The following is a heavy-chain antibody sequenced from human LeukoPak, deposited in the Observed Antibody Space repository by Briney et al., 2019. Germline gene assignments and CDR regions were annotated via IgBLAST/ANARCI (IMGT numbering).Heavy chain of an antibody. CDR2: INPNSGGT. CDR3: ARDKEWELPNFDY. J-gene: IGHJ4*02. CDR1: GYTFTGYY. D-gene: IGHD1-26*01. Sequence: ASVKVSCKASGYTFTGYYMHWVRQAPGQGLEWMGWINPNSGGTNYAQKFQGRVTMTRDTSISTAYMELSRPRSDDTAVYYCARDKEWELPNFDYWGQGTLVTVSS. V-gene: IGHV1-2*02.